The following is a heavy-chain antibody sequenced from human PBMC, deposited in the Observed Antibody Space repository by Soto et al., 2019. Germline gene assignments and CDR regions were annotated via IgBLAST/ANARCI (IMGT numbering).Heavy chain of an antibody. CDR3: ARGPCISTSCYSNNYSYGMDV. CDR1: GYTFTSYD. Sequence: QVQLVQSGAEVKKPGASVKVSCKASGYTFTSYDINWVRQATGQGLEWMGWMNPNSGNTGYAQKFQGRVTMTSNTSISTGYMELSSLRSEDTAVYYCARGPCISTSCYSNNYSYGMDVWGQGTTVTVSS. D-gene: IGHD2-2*01. V-gene: IGHV1-8*01. CDR2: MNPNSGNT. J-gene: IGHJ6*02.